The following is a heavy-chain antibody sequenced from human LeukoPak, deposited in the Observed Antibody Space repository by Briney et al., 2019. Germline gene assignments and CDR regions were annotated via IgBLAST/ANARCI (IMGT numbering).Heavy chain of an antibody. V-gene: IGHV7-4-1*02. J-gene: IGHJ6*03. CDR2: INTNTGNP. Sequence: VASVKASCKASGYTFTSYAMNWVRQAPGQGLEWMGWINTNTGNPTYAQGFTGRFVFSLDTSVSTAYLQISSLKAEDTAVYYCARGVYYDFWSGPYYYYYMDVWGKGTTVTVSS. D-gene: IGHD3-3*01. CDR3: ARGVYYDFWSGPYYYYYMDV. CDR1: GYTFTSYA.